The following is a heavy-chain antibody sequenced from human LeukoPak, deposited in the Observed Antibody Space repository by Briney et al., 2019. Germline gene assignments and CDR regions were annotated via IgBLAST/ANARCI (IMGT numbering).Heavy chain of an antibody. CDR1: GGSISSGSYY. D-gene: IGHD3-10*01. CDR3: ARGLRITMVRGVIISWFDP. CDR2: IYTRGST. Sequence: SETLSLTCTISGGSISSGSYYWSWIRQPAGKGLEWIGRIYTRGSTNYNPSLKSRVTISVDTSKNQFSLKLSSLTAADTAVYYCARGLRITMVRGVIISWFDPWGQGTLVTVSS. V-gene: IGHV4-61*02. J-gene: IGHJ5*02.